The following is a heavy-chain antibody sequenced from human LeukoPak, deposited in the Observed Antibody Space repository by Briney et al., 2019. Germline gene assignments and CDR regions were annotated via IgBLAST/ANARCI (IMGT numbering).Heavy chain of an antibody. D-gene: IGHD6-19*01. CDR3: ARAALSSGWKAGINH. Sequence: PGGSLRLSCAASGFTFTTYALHWVRLAPGKGLEWVALTSFDGRNTYYADSVEGRFTVSRDNFKNMLYLQMRSLRTEDTAVYYCARAALSSGWKAGINHWGRGTLVTVSS. J-gene: IGHJ5*02. V-gene: IGHV3-30*04. CDR2: TSFDGRNT. CDR1: GFTFTTYA.